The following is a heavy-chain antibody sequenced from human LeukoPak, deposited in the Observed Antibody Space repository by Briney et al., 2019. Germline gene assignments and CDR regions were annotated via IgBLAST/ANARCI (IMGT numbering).Heavy chain of an antibody. V-gene: IGHV4-59*12. CDR3: ASTSGYAFDI. CDR2: IYHSGST. Sequence: SETLSLTCTVSGGSMSSYYWSWIRQPPGKGLEWIGYIYHSGSTYYNPSLKSRVTISVDRSKNQFSLKLSSVTAADTAVYYCASTSGYAFDIWGQGTMVTVSS. D-gene: IGHD3-10*01. CDR1: GGSMSSYY. J-gene: IGHJ3*02.